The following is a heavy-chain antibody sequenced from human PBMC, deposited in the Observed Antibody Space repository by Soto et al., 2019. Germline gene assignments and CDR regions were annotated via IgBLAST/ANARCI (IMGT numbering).Heavy chain of an antibody. Sequence: GWSLRLSCAASGFTFSSYAMSWVRQAPGKGLEWVSAISGSGGSTYYADSVKGRFTISRDNSKKTLYLQMNSLRAEDTAVYYCAKAPPYCSSTSCWTFDYWGQGTLVTASS. CDR2: ISGSGGST. V-gene: IGHV3-23*01. D-gene: IGHD2-2*01. CDR3: AKAPPYCSSTSCWTFDY. J-gene: IGHJ4*02. CDR1: GFTFSSYA.